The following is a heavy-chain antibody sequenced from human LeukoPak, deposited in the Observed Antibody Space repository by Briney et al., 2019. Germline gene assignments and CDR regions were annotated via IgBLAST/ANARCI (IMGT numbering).Heavy chain of an antibody. CDR2: INHSGST. Sequence: SETLSLTCVVYGGSFSGYYWSWIRQPPGKGLEWIGEINHSGSTNYNPSLKSRVTISVDTSKNQFSLKLSSVTAADTAMYYCARPQSTMVRGYFDLWGRGTLVTVSS. CDR3: ARPQSTMVRGYFDL. J-gene: IGHJ2*01. V-gene: IGHV4-34*01. CDR1: GGSFSGYY. D-gene: IGHD3-10*01.